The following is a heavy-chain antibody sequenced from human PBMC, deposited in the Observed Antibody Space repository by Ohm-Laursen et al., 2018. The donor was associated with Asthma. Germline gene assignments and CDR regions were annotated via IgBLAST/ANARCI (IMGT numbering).Heavy chain of an antibody. J-gene: IGHJ5*02. Sequence: ASVKVSCKASGYIFSNFFIHWMRQAPGQGLEWMGKIIPDGEGTTTYAPRFQGRVTMTRDTSTSTAYMELNNLRSDDTAVYYCARDNWGLGSWGQGTLVTVSS. CDR3: ARDNWGLGS. CDR1: GYIFSNFF. CDR2: IIPDGEGTT. D-gene: IGHD7-27*01. V-gene: IGHV1-46*03.